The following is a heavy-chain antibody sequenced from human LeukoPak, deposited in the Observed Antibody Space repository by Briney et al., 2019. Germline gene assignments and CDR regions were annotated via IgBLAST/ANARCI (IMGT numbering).Heavy chain of an antibody. V-gene: IGHV3-23*01. CDR2: IRSGGDTT. CDR3: AKVAWLGTVASYYFDS. CDR1: GFNVGSKH. J-gene: IGHJ4*02. Sequence: GGSLRLSCAASGFNVGSKHMNWVRQAPGKGLAWVSAIRSGGDTTYYADSVKGRFTISRDNSKNMVYLQMNSLRADDTAVYYCAKVAWLGTVASYYFDSWGQGTQVTVSS. D-gene: IGHD4-23*01.